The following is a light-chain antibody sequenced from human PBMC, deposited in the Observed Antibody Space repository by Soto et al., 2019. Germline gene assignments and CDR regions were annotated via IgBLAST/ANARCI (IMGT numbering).Light chain of an antibody. CDR2: DVN. V-gene: IGLV2-14*03. CDR1: SSDVGGYKY. J-gene: IGLJ3*02. Sequence: QSALTQPASVSGSPGQSIAISCTGTSSDVGGYKYVSWYQQHPGKAPKLILYDVNYRPSGVSNRFSGSKSGNTASLTISGLQAEDEADYYCSSYSGSSTLVVFGGGTRLTVL. CDR3: SSYSGSSTLVV.